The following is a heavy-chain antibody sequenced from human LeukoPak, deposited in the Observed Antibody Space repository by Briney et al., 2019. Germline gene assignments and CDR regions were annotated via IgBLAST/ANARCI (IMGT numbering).Heavy chain of an antibody. V-gene: IGHV3-21*01. D-gene: IGHD3-10*01. Sequence: GGSLRHSCAASGFTFSSYTMNWVRQAPGKGLEWVSSISSSTTYIYYADSVKGRFTISRDNAKNSLYLQMNSLRAEDTAVYYCARGGRISDAFDIWGHGTMVTVSS. CDR3: ARGGRISDAFDI. J-gene: IGHJ3*02. CDR1: GFTFSSYT. CDR2: ISSSTTYI.